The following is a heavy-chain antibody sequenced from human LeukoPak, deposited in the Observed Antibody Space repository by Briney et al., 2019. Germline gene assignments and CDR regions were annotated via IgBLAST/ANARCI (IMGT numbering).Heavy chain of an antibody. CDR1: GGSISSYY. CDR2: IYTSGST. Sequence: PSETLSLTCTVSGGSISSYYWSWIRQPAGKGLEWIGRIYTSGSTNYNPSLKSRVTISVDTSKNQFSLKLSSVTAADTAVYYCARGPAAGTAYYYYYGMDVWGQGTTATVSS. D-gene: IGHD6-13*01. V-gene: IGHV4-4*07. CDR3: ARGPAAGTAYYYYYGMDV. J-gene: IGHJ6*02.